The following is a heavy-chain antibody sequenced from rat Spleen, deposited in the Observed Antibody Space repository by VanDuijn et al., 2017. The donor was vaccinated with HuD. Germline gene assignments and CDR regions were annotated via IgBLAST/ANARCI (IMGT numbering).Heavy chain of an antibody. J-gene: IGHJ1*01. Sequence: EVQLVESGGGLVQPGRSLKLSCAASGFTFSNYGMAWVRQTPTKGLEWVASISYDGSITYYRDSVKGRFTISRDNTRDTLYLQMDNLRSEDTATYYCARAGYLRDWYFDFWGPGTMVTVSS. CDR1: GFTFSNYG. D-gene: IGHD2-5*01. CDR3: ARAGYLRDWYFDF. CDR2: ISYDGSIT. V-gene: IGHV5-29*01.